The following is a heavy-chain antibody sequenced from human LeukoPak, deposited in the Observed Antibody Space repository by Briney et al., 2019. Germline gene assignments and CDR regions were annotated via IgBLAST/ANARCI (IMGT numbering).Heavy chain of an antibody. V-gene: IGHV3-33*01. CDR1: GFTFSSYG. CDR3: ARDKANYYDSSGYYYPYYFDY. Sequence: GGSLRLSCAASGFTFSSYGMHWVRQAPGKGLEWVVVIWYDGSNKYYADSVKGRFTISRDNSKNTLYLQMNSLRAEDTAVYYCARDKANYYDSSGYYYPYYFDYWGQGTLVTVSS. CDR2: IWYDGSNK. J-gene: IGHJ4*02. D-gene: IGHD3-22*01.